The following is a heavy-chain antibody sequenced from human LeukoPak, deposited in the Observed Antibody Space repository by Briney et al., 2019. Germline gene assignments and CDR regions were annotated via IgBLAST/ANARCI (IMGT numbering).Heavy chain of an antibody. CDR3: ARDGKIAARPLDY. CDR1: GGSISSSSYY. CDR2: IYYSGST. J-gene: IGHJ4*02. V-gene: IGHV4-39*07. D-gene: IGHD6-6*01. Sequence: SETLSFTCTVSGGSISSSSYYWGWIRQPPGKGLEWIGSIYYSGSTYYNPSLKSRVTISVDTSKNQFSLKLSSVTAADTAVYYCARDGKIAARPLDYWGQGTLVTVSS.